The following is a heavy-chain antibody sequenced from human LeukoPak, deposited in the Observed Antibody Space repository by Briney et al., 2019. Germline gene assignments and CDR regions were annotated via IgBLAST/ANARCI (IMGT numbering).Heavy chain of an antibody. V-gene: IGHV6-1*01. J-gene: IGHJ5*02. CDR2: TYYRSKWYN. CDR1: GDSVSSNSAA. D-gene: IGHD1-26*01. CDR3: ARADMGGSYYNPECFWFDP. Sequence: PSQTLSLTCAISGDSVSSNSAAWNWIRQSPSRGLEWLGRTYYRSKWYNDYAVSVKSRITITPDTSKNQFSLQLNSVTPEDTAVYYCARADMGGSYYNPECFWFDPWGQGTLVTVSS.